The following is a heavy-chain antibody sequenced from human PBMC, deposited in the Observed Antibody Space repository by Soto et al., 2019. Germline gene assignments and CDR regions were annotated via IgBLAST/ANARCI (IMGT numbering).Heavy chain of an antibody. CDR2: IYHSVST. J-gene: IGHJ4*02. CDR1: GGSISSGGYS. D-gene: IGHD6-19*01. Sequence: QLQLQESGSGLVKPSQTLSITCAVSGGSISSGGYSWSWIRRPPGKGLEWIGYIYHSVSTYYNPSLKSRFTISVDRSKNQFSLKLSSVTAADTAVYYCARAGGLGAVAVDYWGQGTLVTVSA. CDR3: ARAGGLGAVAVDY. V-gene: IGHV4-30-2*01.